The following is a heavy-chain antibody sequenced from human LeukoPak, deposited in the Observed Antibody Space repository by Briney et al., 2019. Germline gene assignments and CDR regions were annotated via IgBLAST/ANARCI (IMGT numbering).Heavy chain of an antibody. J-gene: IGHJ4*02. D-gene: IGHD3-22*01. CDR1: GGTFSSYA. CDR2: IIPIFGTA. V-gene: IGHV1-69*01. CDR3: ARDPQYYYDSKPDY. Sequence: SVKVSCKASGGTFSSYAISWVRQAPGQGLEWMGGIIPIFGTANYAQKFQGRVTITADESTSTAYMELSSLRSDDTAVYYCARDPQYYYDSKPDYWGQGTLVTVSS.